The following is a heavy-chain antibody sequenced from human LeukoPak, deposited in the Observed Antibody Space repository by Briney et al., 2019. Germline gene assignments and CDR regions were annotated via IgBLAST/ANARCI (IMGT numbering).Heavy chain of an antibody. Sequence: GGSLRLSCAASGFTFSDYYISWIRQAPGKGLNWISYIDSSGGTVYYADSVKGRFTISRDNAKNSLHLQMNSLRAEDTAVYYCAREYSGSFDYWGQGTLVTVSS. V-gene: IGHV3-11*04. J-gene: IGHJ4*02. D-gene: IGHD1-26*01. CDR3: AREYSGSFDY. CDR1: GFTFSDYY. CDR2: IDSSGGTV.